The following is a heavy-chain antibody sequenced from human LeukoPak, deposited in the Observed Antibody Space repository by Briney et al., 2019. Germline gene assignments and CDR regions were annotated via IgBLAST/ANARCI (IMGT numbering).Heavy chain of an antibody. V-gene: IGHV4-39*01. Sequence: SETLSLTCTVSGGSISSNSYYWGWIRQPPGKGLKWIGSIYYSGSTYYNPSLRSRVTISVDTSKNQFSLKLNSVTAADTAVYYCARNRYYYGSGNYGVPNWFDPWGQGTLVTVSS. CDR1: GGSISSNSYY. D-gene: IGHD3-10*01. J-gene: IGHJ5*02. CDR2: IYYSGST. CDR3: ARNRYYYGSGNYGVPNWFDP.